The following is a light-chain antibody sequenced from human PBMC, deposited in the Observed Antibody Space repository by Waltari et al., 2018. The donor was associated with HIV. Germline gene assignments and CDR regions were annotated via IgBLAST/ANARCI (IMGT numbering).Light chain of an antibody. CDR3: QQYDVSRT. CDR2: NVS. CDR1: QSVSSRY. Sequence: EMVLTQSPATLSFSPGKRATLSCRASQSVSSRYLAWYQQKPGQAPRLVIYNVSKRATGIPDRFTVSGSGTDFTLTINSLEPEDFAVYFCQQYDVSRTFGQGTKVEVK. J-gene: IGKJ1*01. V-gene: IGKV3-20*01.